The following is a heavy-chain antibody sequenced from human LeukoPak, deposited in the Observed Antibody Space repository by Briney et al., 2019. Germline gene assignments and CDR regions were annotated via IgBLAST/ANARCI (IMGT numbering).Heavy chain of an antibody. CDR1: GYTFTSYG. V-gene: IGHV1-18*01. D-gene: IGHD5-12*01. Sequence: ASVKVSCKASGYTFTSYGISWVRQAPGQGLEWMGWISTYNGNTNYAQKLQGRVSMTTDTSTSTAYMDLRSLRSDDTAVYYCAKLTSGWVVAAFDFWGQGTLVSVSS. CDR3: AKLTSGWVVAAFDF. J-gene: IGHJ4*02. CDR2: ISTYNGNT.